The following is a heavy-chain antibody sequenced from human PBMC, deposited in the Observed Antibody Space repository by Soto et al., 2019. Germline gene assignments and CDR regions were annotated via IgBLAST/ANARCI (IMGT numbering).Heavy chain of an antibody. J-gene: IGHJ4*02. V-gene: IGHV3-74*01. CDR2: INGDGSTT. Sequence: GGSLRLSCAASGFTFSTYWMHWVRQAPGKGLVWVSRINGDGSTTTYADSVKGRFTISRDNSKNTLYLQMNSLRAEDTAVYYCAKDSSVEWLFPFDYWGQGTLVTVSS. CDR3: AKDSSVEWLFPFDY. CDR1: GFTFSTYW. D-gene: IGHD3-3*01.